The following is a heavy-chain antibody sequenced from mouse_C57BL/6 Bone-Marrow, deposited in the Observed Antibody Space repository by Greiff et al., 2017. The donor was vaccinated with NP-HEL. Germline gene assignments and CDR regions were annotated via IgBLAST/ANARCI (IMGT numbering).Heavy chain of an antibody. Sequence: VQLQQSGAELAKPGASVKLSCKASGYTFTSYWMHWVKQRPGQGLEWIGSIHPSSGYTKYNQKFKDKATLTADKSSSTAYMQLSSLTYEDSAVYYCARIGLRRYWYFDVWGTGTTVTVSS. J-gene: IGHJ1*03. CDR2: IHPSSGYT. V-gene: IGHV1-7*01. D-gene: IGHD2-2*01. CDR1: GYTFTSYW. CDR3: ARIGLRRYWYFDV.